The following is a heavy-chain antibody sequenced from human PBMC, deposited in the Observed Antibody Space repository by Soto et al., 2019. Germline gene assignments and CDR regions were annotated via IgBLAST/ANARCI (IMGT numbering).Heavy chain of an antibody. J-gene: IGHJ6*02. CDR1: GGSISSGGYY. CDR2: IYYSGSI. V-gene: IGHV4-31*03. D-gene: IGHD6-13*01. Sequence: SETLSLTCTVSGGSISSGGYYWSWIRQHPGKGLEWIGYIYYSGSIYYNPSLKSRVTISVDTSKTQFSLKLSSVTAADTAVYYCARDRVDGVIAAAGPNYYYYGMDVWGQGTTVTVSS. CDR3: ARDRVDGVIAAAGPNYYYYGMDV.